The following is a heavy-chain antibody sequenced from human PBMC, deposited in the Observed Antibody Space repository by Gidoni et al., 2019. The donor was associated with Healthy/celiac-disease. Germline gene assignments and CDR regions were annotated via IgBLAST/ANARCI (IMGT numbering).Heavy chain of an antibody. CDR3: AVGVHPYYYYGMDV. V-gene: IGHV1-58*02. D-gene: IGHD1-1*01. J-gene: IGHJ6*02. Sequence: QIQLVQSWPDVKTPVTSVKVSCKASGFTFTSSAMQWVRQARGQLLEWIGWIVVGSGNTNYAQKFQERVTITRDMSTSTAYMELSSLRSEDTAVYYCAVGVHPYYYYGMDVWGQGTTVTVSS. CDR1: GFTFTSSA. CDR2: IVVGSGNT.